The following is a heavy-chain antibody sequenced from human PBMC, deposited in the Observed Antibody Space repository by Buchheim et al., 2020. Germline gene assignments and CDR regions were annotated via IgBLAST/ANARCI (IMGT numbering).Heavy chain of an antibody. J-gene: IGHJ4*02. Sequence: VQLVESGGALVQPGGSLRLSCAVSGFAFRSYWMHWVRQAPGKGLVWVSRINSDGRSTNHADSVKGRFTMSRDNAKNTVYLQMDSLRAEDTAVYYCARDPGYFDCFDYWGQGTL. CDR1: GFAFRSYW. CDR2: INSDGRST. V-gene: IGHV3-74*01. D-gene: IGHD3-9*01. CDR3: ARDPGYFDCFDY.